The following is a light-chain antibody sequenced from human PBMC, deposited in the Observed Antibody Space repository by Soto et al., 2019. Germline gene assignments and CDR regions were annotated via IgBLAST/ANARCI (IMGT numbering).Light chain of an antibody. CDR2: EVS. J-gene: IGLJ1*01. CDR1: SSDVGGYNY. Sequence: QSVLTQPASVSGSPGQSITLSCTGTSSDVGGYNYVSWYQQHPDKAPKLMIYEVSNRPSGVSNRFSGSKSGNTASLTISGLQAEDEADYYCNSYASSGTLVFGTGTKLTVL. CDR3: NSYASSGTLV. V-gene: IGLV2-14*01.